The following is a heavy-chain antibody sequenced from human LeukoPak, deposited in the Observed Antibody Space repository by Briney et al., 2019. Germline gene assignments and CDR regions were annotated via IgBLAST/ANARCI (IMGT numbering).Heavy chain of an antibody. CDR2: ISRDGTNK. V-gene: IGHV3-30*03. CDR1: GFTFSNYY. D-gene: IGHD3-22*01. J-gene: IGHJ4*02. Sequence: PGGSLRLSCEASGFTFSNYYMHWVRQAPGKGLEWVAVISRDGTNKYYADSVKGRFTISRDNSKNTVYLQMNSQSAEDTAVYYCARDQTAGYSDYWGQGTLVTVSS. CDR3: ARDQTAGYSDY.